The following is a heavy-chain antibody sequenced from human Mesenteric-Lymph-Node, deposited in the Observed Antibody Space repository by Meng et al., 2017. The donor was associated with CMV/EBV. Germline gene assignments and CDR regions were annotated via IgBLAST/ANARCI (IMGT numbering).Heavy chain of an antibody. V-gene: IGHV4-59*12. CDR2: IYYSGST. D-gene: IGHD5-18*01. J-gene: IGHJ5*02. CDR1: GGSINNYY. Sequence: GSLRLSCTVSGGSINNYYWSWIRQPPEKGLEWIGYIYYSGSTNYNPSLKSRVTISVDTSRNQFSLKLSSVTAADTAVYYCARAFQHGYSLNWFDPWGQGTLVTVSS. CDR3: ARAFQHGYSLNWFDP.